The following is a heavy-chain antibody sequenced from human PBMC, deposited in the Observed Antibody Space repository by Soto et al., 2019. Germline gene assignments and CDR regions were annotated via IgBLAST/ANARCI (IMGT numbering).Heavy chain of an antibody. CDR1: GFTFSSYA. J-gene: IGHJ4*02. CDR2: ISGSGGST. CDR3: ARTTVVSGTPDFDY. D-gene: IGHD4-4*01. Sequence: GGSLRLSCAASGFTFSSYAMSWVRQAPGKGLEWVSAISGSGGSTYYADSVKGRFTISRDNSKNTLYLQMNSLRPEDTAVYYCARTTVVSGTPDFDYWGQGTLVTVSS. V-gene: IGHV3-23*01.